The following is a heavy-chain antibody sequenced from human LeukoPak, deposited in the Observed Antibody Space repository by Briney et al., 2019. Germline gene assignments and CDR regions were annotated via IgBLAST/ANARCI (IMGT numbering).Heavy chain of an antibody. Sequence: ASVKVSCKASGYTFTGYYMHWVRQAPGQGLEWMGWITPSGGTNYPQKFQGRVAITRDTSITTAYMDLSRLTSDDTAMYYCARDRYGDGFAHFDYWGQGALVTVSS. D-gene: IGHD5-24*01. CDR2: ITPSGGT. V-gene: IGHV1-2*02. CDR3: ARDRYGDGFAHFDY. CDR1: GYTFTGYY. J-gene: IGHJ4*02.